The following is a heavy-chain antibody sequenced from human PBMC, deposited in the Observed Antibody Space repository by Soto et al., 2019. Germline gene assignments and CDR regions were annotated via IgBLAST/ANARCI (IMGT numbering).Heavy chain of an antibody. CDR2: ISGSGGST. Sequence: EVQLLESGGGLVQPGGSLRLSCAASGFTFSSYAMTWVRQAPGKGPEWVSAISGSGGSTYYADSVKGRFTISRDNSKNTLYLQMNSLRAEDTALYYCAGVTSNIFYGMDVWGQGTTVTVSS. D-gene: IGHD2-8*01. CDR1: GFTFSSYA. CDR3: AGVTSNIFYGMDV. J-gene: IGHJ6*02. V-gene: IGHV3-23*01.